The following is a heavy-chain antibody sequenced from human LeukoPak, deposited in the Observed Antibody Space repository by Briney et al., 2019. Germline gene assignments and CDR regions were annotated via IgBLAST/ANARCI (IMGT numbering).Heavy chain of an antibody. D-gene: IGHD6-25*01. Sequence: PGRSLRLSCAASGFTFSSYWMHWVRQAPGKGLVWVSRINTDGSSTSYADSVKGRFTISRDNAKNTLYLQMNSLRAEDTAVYYCATVSSGYMDVWGKGTTVTVSS. J-gene: IGHJ6*04. CDR3: ATVSSGYMDV. CDR2: INTDGSST. V-gene: IGHV3-74*01. CDR1: GFTFSSYW.